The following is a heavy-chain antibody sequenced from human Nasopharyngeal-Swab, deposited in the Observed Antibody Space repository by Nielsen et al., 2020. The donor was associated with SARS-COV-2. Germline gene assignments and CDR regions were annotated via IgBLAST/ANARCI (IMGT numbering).Heavy chain of an antibody. CDR3: AREGDIVVVQDAFDI. Sequence: GGSLRLSFAASGFTFSSYAMHWVRQAPGKGLEWVAVISTDGSNKYYADSVKGRFTISRDNSKNTLYLQMNSLRAEDTAVYYCAREGDIVVVQDAFDIWGQGTIVTVSS. J-gene: IGHJ3*02. CDR2: ISTDGSNK. CDR1: GFTFSSYA. V-gene: IGHV3-30*04. D-gene: IGHD2-2*01.